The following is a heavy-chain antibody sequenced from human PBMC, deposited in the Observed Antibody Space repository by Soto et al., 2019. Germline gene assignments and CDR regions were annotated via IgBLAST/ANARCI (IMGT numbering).Heavy chain of an antibody. Sequence: GGSLRLSCAASGFTFSSYAMSWVRQAPGKGLEWVSAISGSGGSTYYADSVKGRFTISRDNSKNTLYLQMNSLSAEDTAVYYCAKDPGYSSSWYGSRYFDYWGQGTLVTVSS. D-gene: IGHD6-13*01. CDR3: AKDPGYSSSWYGSRYFDY. CDR2: ISGSGGST. CDR1: GFTFSSYA. V-gene: IGHV3-23*01. J-gene: IGHJ4*02.